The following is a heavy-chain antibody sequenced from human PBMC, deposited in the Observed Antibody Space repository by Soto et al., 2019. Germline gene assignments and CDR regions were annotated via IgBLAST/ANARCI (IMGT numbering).Heavy chain of an antibody. CDR2: IIPVVDVT. Sequence: QGQLVQSGAEVKKPGSSVRVSCKASGGSFDAYAINWVRQAPGQGLEWMGRIIPVVDVTNYGRRFQGRLTITADKSTTTAYMELNSLTSEDTARYYCARSGTLDYWGQGTLVTVSS. CDR1: GGSFDAYA. D-gene: IGHD1-1*01. CDR3: ARSGTLDY. V-gene: IGHV1-69*02. J-gene: IGHJ4*02.